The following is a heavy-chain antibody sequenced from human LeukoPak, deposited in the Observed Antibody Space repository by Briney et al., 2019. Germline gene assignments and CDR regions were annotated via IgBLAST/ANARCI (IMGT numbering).Heavy chain of an antibody. D-gene: IGHD3-10*01. CDR2: ISYTGTT. CDR3: ASGSGWNDAFDF. CDR1: GGSVSSGSYY. Sequence: PSETLSLTCTVSGGSVSSGSYYWSWIRQSPGRRLEWIGYISYTGTTNYNPSLRSRVTISIDPSKNQFSLRLSSVTAADTAVYYCASGSGWNDAFDFWGQGTMVTVSS. J-gene: IGHJ3*01. V-gene: IGHV4-61*01.